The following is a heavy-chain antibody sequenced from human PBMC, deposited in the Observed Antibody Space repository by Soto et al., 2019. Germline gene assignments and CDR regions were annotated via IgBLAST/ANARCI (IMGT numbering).Heavy chain of an antibody. Sequence: PGGSLRLSCAASGFTFRSYSMNWVRQAPGKGLEWVSYISSSSGIIYYADSVKGRFTVSRDNAKNSLYLQMSSLRDDDTAVYYCARDEGYSSSVAYWGQGILVTVSS. CDR1: GFTFRSYS. CDR3: ARDEGYSSSVAY. V-gene: IGHV3-48*02. CDR2: ISSSSGII. J-gene: IGHJ4*02. D-gene: IGHD6-19*01.